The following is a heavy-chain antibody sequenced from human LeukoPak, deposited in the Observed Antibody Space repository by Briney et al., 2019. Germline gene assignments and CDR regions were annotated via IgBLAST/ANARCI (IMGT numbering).Heavy chain of an antibody. CDR3: AREESGGLFDY. CDR1: GYTFSRYY. J-gene: IGHJ4*02. CDR2: MNPSGGTT. V-gene: IGHV1-46*01. D-gene: IGHD3-16*01. Sequence: ASVKVSCKASGYTFSRYYIHWVRQAPGQGLEWMGKMNPSGGTTTYAQKFQGRVTVTRDTPTSTVYMEMSSLRPEDTAVYYCAREESGGLFDYWGQGTLLTVSS.